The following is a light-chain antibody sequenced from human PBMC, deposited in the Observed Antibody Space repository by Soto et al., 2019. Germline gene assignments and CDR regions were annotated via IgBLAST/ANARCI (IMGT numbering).Light chain of an antibody. J-gene: IGLJ1*01. Sequence: QSVLTQPASVSGSPGQSIAISCTGTSSDVGSSNYVSWYQQHPGKAPKLMIYDVSNRPSGVSDRFSGSKSGNTASLTISGLRAEDEADYYCSSYTTTATYVFGTGTKLTVL. V-gene: IGLV2-14*01. CDR3: SSYTTTATYV. CDR2: DVS. CDR1: SSDVGSSNY.